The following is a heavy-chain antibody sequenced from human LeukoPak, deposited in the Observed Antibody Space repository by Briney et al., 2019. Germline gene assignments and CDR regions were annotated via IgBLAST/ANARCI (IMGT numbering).Heavy chain of an antibody. V-gene: IGHV4-39*01. CDR1: GGSISSTNYY. Sequence: PSETLSLTCTVSGGSISSTNYYWGWIRQPPGKGLGWIGSIYYSGSTYYNPSLKSRVTISVDTPKNQLSLEMKSVTAADTAVYSCATNGKPGRNWFDPWGQGTLVTVSP. CDR2: IYYSGST. J-gene: IGHJ5*02. D-gene: IGHD1-26*01. CDR3: ATNGKPGRNWFDP.